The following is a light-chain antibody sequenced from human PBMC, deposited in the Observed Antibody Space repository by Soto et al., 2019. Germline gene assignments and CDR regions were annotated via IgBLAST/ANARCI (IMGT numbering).Light chain of an antibody. J-gene: IGKJ5*01. Sequence: EIGLTQSPATLSLSPGERATLSCRASQSVSSSLAWYQQKPGQAPRLLIYDASNRATGIPARFSGSQSGADFTLTIIGLEPDDFAVYYCQQRSNWPITFGQGTRLEIK. CDR1: QSVSSS. CDR3: QQRSNWPIT. CDR2: DAS. V-gene: IGKV3-11*01.